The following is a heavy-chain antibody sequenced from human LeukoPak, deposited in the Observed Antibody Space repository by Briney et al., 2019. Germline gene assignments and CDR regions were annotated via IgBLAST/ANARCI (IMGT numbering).Heavy chain of an antibody. D-gene: IGHD6-13*01. CDR1: GGPISSSNW. Sequence: SGTLSLTCAVSGGPISSSNWWSWVRQPPGKGLEWIGEIYHSGSTNYNPSLKSRVTISVDKSKNQFSLKLSSVTAADTAVYYCARGIAAAEPDFDYWGQGTLVTVSS. CDR3: ARGIAAAEPDFDY. J-gene: IGHJ4*02. V-gene: IGHV4-4*02. CDR2: IYHSGST.